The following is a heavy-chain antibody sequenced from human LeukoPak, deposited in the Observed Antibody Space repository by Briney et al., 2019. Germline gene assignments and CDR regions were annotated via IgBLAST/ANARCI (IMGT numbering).Heavy chain of an antibody. CDR3: ARAGYYYDSSGYYYVGVDY. J-gene: IGHJ4*02. CDR1: GYTFTSYG. D-gene: IGHD3-22*01. Sequence: ASVKVSCKASGYTFTSYGISWVRQAPGQGLEWMGWISAYNGNTNYAQKFQGRVTMTRDTSISTAYMELRRLRSDDTAVYYCARAGYYYDSSGYYYVGVDYWGQGTLVTVSS. V-gene: IGHV1-18*01. CDR2: ISAYNGNT.